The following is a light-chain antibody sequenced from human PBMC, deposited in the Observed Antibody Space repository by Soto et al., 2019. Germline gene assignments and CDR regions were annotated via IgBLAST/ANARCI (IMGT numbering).Light chain of an antibody. CDR1: QSVLSSSNNKNS. CDR2: WAS. Sequence: DIVMTQSPESLAVSLGERATINCKSSQSVLSSSNNKNSLAWYQKKPGQPPNLLIYWASTRESGVPDRFSGSGSGTDFTLTSSSLQAEDVAVYYCQQYYSTPTFGQGTKVEIK. CDR3: QQYYSTPT. V-gene: IGKV4-1*01. J-gene: IGKJ1*01.